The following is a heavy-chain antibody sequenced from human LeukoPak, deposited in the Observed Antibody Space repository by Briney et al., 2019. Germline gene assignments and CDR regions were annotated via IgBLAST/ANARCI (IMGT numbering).Heavy chain of an antibody. V-gene: IGHV3-23*01. CDR2: ISGSGGST. J-gene: IGHJ5*02. CDR3: AKESGIERWLQFLDLINPNWFDP. CDR1: GFTFSIYA. D-gene: IGHD5-12*01. Sequence: GGSLRLSCAAYGFTFSIYAMSWVRQAPGKGLEWVSAISGSGGSTYYADSVKGRFTISRDNSKNTLYLQMNSLRAEDTAVYYCAKESGIERWLQFLDLINPNWFDPWGQGTLVTVSS.